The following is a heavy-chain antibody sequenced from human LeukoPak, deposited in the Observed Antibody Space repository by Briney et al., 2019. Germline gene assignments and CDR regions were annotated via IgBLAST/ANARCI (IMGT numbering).Heavy chain of an antibody. D-gene: IGHD2-15*01. CDR1: GFTFRSYW. CDR2: IKQDGSEK. J-gene: IGHJ4*02. Sequence: PGGSLRLSCAASGFTFRSYWMSWVRQAPGKGLEWVANIKQDGSEKYYVDSVKGRFTFSRDNAKNSVYLQMISLRVEDTAVYYCARESTRYCSGGSCYSSSSLDYWGQGTLVTVSS. V-gene: IGHV3-7*01. CDR3: ARESTRYCSGGSCYSSSSLDY.